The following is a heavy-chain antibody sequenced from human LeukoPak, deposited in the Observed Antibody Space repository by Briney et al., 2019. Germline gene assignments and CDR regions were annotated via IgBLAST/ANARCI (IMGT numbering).Heavy chain of an antibody. CDR2: IIPILGIA. CDR1: GGTFSSYA. J-gene: IGHJ5*02. D-gene: IGHD3-10*01. Sequence: AASVKVSCKASGGTFSSYAISWVRQAPGQGLEWMGRIIPILGIANYAQKFQGRVTITADKSTSTAYMELSSLRSEDTAVYYCARYESVRGVSPWGQGTLVTASS. CDR3: ARYESVRGVSP. V-gene: IGHV1-69*04.